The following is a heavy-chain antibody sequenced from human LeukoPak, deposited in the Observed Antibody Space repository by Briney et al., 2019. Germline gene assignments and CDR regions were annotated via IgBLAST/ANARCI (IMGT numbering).Heavy chain of an antibody. CDR2: IYSSGST. Sequence: SETLSLTCSFSGDSISTYYWSWIRQSPGKGLEWTGHIYSSGSTDYNSSLKSRVTISVDTSKSQFSLRLSSVTATDTAVYYCARLRWQLVGPYFDYWGQGILVTVSS. V-gene: IGHV4-59*01. D-gene: IGHD1-26*01. CDR3: ARLRWQLVGPYFDY. J-gene: IGHJ4*02. CDR1: GDSISTYY.